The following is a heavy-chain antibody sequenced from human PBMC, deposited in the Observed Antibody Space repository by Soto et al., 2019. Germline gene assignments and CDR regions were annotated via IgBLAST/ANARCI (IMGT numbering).Heavy chain of an antibody. CDR1: GFTFSSYG. CDR3: ARDQAVGATRDYYYYYGMDV. D-gene: IGHD1-26*01. Sequence: QVQLVESGGGVVQPGRSLRLSCAASGFTFSSYGMHWVRQAPGKGLEWVAVIWYDGSNKYYADSVKGRFTISRDNSKNTLYLQMNSLRAEDTAVYYCARDQAVGATRDYYYYYGMDVWGQATKVTVSS. V-gene: IGHV3-33*01. CDR2: IWYDGSNK. J-gene: IGHJ6*02.